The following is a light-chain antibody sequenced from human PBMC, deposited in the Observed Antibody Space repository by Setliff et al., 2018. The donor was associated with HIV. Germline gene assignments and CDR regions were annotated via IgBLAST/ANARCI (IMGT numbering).Light chain of an antibody. V-gene: IGLV2-23*02. Sequence: QSVLTQPASVSGSPGQSITISRTGPSSDVVAYNLVSWYQHHPGKAPKVIIYEVSERPSGVSSRFFGSQSGDTSSLTILGLRAEDEADYYCCSYITSNYSYVFGTGTKVTVL. CDR2: EVS. CDR1: SSDVVAYNL. CDR3: CSYITSNYSYV. J-gene: IGLJ1*01.